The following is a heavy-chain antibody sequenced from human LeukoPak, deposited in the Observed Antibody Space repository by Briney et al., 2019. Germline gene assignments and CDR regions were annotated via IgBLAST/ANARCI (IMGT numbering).Heavy chain of an antibody. J-gene: IGHJ4*02. CDR2: INHSGST. D-gene: IGHD5-18*01. CDR3: ARGGYSYGHGRYYFDY. CDR1: GGSFSGYY. V-gene: IGHV4-34*01. Sequence: SETLSLTCAVYGGSFSGYYWSWIRQPPGKGLEWIGEINHSGSTNYNPSLKGRVTISVDTSKNQFSLKLSSVTAADTAVYYCARGGYSYGHGRYYFDYWGQGTLVTVSS.